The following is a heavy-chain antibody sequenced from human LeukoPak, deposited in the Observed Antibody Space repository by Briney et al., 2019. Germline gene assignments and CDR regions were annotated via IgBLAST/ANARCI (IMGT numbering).Heavy chain of an antibody. CDR1: GFTFSDFA. Sequence: GGSLRLSCAGSGFTFSDFALTWVRQAPGKGLEWVGCIRSKVYGGTTEYAASVKGRFTISRDDSKNIAYLQLNSLKTEDTAVYYCTRQIRTTTDYLDYWGQGTLVTVSS. CDR3: TRQIRTTTDYLDY. V-gene: IGHV3-49*04. D-gene: IGHD4-17*01. CDR2: IRSKVYGGTT. J-gene: IGHJ4*02.